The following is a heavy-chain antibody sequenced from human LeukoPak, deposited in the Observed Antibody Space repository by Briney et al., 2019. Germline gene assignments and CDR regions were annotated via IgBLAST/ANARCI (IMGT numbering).Heavy chain of an antibody. V-gene: IGHV6-1*01. CDR2: TYYRSKWYY. J-gene: IGHJ6*02. CDR1: GDSVSSFSVA. CDR3: SLARSEYHYGMDV. Sequence: SQTLSLTCAISGDSVSSFSVAWNWIRQSPSRGLEWLGRTYYRSKWYYEYAVSVKSRINISPATSKNQFSLQLTSVTPEDTAVYYCSLARSEYHYGMDVWGQGTTVTVSS.